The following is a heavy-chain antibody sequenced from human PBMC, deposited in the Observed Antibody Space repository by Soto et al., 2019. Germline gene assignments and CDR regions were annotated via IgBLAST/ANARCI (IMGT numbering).Heavy chain of an antibody. J-gene: IGHJ4*02. D-gene: IGHD1-1*01. CDR3: ARRAETNGWNGFGADKYYFDF. CDR2: MNPNTGNS. CDR1: GYTFTGYY. Sequence: GXSVKVSCKASGYTFTGYYVHWVRQATGQGLEWMGWMNPNTGNSGYAQKFQGRVTMTSDTSISTAHMELSSLRSEDTAVYYCARRAETNGWNGFGADKYYFDFWGQGTLVTASS. V-gene: IGHV1-8*02.